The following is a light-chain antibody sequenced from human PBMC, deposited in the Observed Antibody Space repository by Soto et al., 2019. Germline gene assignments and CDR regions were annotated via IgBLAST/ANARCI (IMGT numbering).Light chain of an antibody. V-gene: IGLV2-14*01. CDR3: SSYRGNSLFGV. CDR1: SSDVGGYNY. J-gene: IGLJ3*02. CDR2: EVS. Sequence: QSALTQPASVSGSPGQSITISCTGTSSDVGGYNYVSWYQQHPGKAPKFMIYEVSNRPSGVSNRFSGSKSGNTASLTISGLQAEDEADYYCSSYRGNSLFGVFGGGTKLTVL.